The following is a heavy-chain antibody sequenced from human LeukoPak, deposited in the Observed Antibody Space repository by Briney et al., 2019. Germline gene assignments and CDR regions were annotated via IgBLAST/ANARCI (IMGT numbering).Heavy chain of an antibody. CDR2: INHSGST. Sequence: SETLSLTCAVYGGSFSGYYWSWIRQPPGKGLEWIGEINHSGSTNYNPSLKSRVTISVDTSKNQFSQKLSSVTAADTAVYYCARGRSSMVRGYYYYYMDVWGKGTTVTISS. D-gene: IGHD3-10*01. J-gene: IGHJ6*03. CDR3: ARGRSSMVRGYYYYYMDV. V-gene: IGHV4-34*01. CDR1: GGSFSGYY.